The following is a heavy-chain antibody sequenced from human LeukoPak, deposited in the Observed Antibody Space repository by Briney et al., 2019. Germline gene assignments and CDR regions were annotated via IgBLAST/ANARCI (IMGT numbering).Heavy chain of an antibody. CDR3: ARDMTAWLDP. CDR2: ISSISSTI. J-gene: IGHJ5*02. V-gene: IGHV3-48*02. Sequence: RESMRLSCAASGFTFSSYSMNWVRQAPGKGLEWVSYISSISSTIYHADSVKGRFTISRDNAKNSLYLQMNSLRDEDTAVYYCARDMTAWLDPWREGPLV. CDR1: GFTFSSYS. D-gene: IGHD3-16*01.